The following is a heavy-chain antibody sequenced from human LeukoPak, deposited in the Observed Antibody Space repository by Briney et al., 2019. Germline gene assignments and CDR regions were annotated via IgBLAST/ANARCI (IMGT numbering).Heavy chain of an antibody. CDR2: ISGSGGST. CDR1: GFTFSSYA. Sequence: GGSLRLSCAASGFTFSSYAMSWVRQAPGKGLEWVSAISGSGGSTYYADSVKGRFTISRDNSKNTLYLQMNSLRAEGTAVYYCAKDYYDSSGYYYRPPDAYWGQGTLVTVSS. D-gene: IGHD3-22*01. J-gene: IGHJ4*02. CDR3: AKDYYDSSGYYYRPPDAY. V-gene: IGHV3-23*01.